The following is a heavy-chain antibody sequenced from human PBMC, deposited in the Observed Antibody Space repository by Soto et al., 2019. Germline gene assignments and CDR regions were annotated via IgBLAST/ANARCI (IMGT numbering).Heavy chain of an antibody. CDR2: INHSGST. Sequence: SETLSLTCAVYGGSFSGYYWSWIRQPPGKGLEWIGEINHSGSTNYNPSLKSRVTISVDTSKNQFSRKLSSVTAADTAVYYCARGRYSSSWYLLWGQGTLVTVSS. D-gene: IGHD6-13*01. V-gene: IGHV4-34*01. J-gene: IGHJ4*02. CDR1: GGSFSGYY. CDR3: ARGRYSSSWYLL.